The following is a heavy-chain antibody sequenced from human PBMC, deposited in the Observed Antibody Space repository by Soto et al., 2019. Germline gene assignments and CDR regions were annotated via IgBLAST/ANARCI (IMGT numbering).Heavy chain of an antibody. Sequence: SETLSLTCTASGGSISSYYWSWIRQPPGKGLEWIGYIYYSGSTNYNPSLKSRVTISVDTSKNQFSLKLSSVTVADTAVYYCARYIAVAGNNYFDYWGQGTLVTVSS. CDR2: IYYSGST. J-gene: IGHJ4*02. V-gene: IGHV4-59*01. CDR3: ARYIAVAGNNYFDY. CDR1: GGSISSYY. D-gene: IGHD6-19*01.